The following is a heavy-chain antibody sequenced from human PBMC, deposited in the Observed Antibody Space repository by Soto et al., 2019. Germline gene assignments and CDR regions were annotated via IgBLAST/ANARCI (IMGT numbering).Heavy chain of an antibody. D-gene: IGHD2-15*01. CDR1: GDSFNEHY. CDR3: ARESGGASARLGDYYYYMAV. CDR2: INPNGGVT. J-gene: IGHJ6*03. Sequence: ASVKVSCKTSGDSFNEHYIHRVRQAPGQGLEWMGWINPNGGVTKYAQKFQGRVTVTRDTSIRTVYMELSSLRSDDTAVYYCARESGGASARLGDYYYYMAVWGQGTTVTVSS. V-gene: IGHV1-2*02.